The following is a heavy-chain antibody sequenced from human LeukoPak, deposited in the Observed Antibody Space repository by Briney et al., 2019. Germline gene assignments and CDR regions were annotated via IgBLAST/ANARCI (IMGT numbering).Heavy chain of an antibody. V-gene: IGHV4-39*01. CDR2: IYYSGST. CDR1: GGSISSSTYY. CDR3: ARSERGDIVVVPAALFDY. J-gene: IGHJ4*02. D-gene: IGHD2-2*01. Sequence: PSETLSLTCTVSGGSISSSTYYWGWIRQPPGKGLEWIGSIYYSGSTYYNPSLKSRVTISVDTSKNQFSLKLSSVTAADTAVYYCARSERGDIVVVPAALFDYWGQGTLVTVSS.